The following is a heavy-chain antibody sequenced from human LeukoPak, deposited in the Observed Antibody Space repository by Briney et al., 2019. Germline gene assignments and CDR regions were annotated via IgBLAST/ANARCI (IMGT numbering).Heavy chain of an antibody. Sequence: SETLSLTCTVSGGSISSSSYYWGWIRQPPGKGLEWIRSIYCSGSTYYNPSLKSRVTISVDTSKNQFSLKLSSVTAADTAVYYCARLVYYGSGMGYFDYWGQGTLVTVPS. CDR2: IYCSGST. CDR1: GGSISSSSYY. D-gene: IGHD3-10*01. V-gene: IGHV4-39*01. CDR3: ARLVYYGSGMGYFDY. J-gene: IGHJ4*02.